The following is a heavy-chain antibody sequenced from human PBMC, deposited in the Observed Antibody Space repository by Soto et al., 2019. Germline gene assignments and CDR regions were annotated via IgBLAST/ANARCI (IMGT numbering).Heavy chain of an antibody. CDR1: GGSISSYY. CDR2: IYYSGST. CDR3: ARAGDYGNYYYYGMDV. V-gene: IGHV4-59*01. Sequence: KPSETLSLTCTVSGGSISSYYWSWIRQPPGKGLEWIGYIYYSGSTNYNPSLKSRVTISVDTSKNQFSLKLSSVTAADTAVYYRARAGDYGNYYYYGMDVWGQGTTVTVSS. J-gene: IGHJ6*02. D-gene: IGHD4-17*01.